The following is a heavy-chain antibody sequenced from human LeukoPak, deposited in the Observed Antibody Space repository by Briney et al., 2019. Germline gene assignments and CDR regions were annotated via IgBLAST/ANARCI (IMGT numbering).Heavy chain of an antibody. CDR1: GFTFSNYG. CDR3: ARSLRVRGVPDYMDV. Sequence: GGSLRLSCAASGFTFSNYGMHWVRQAPGKGLEWVAFIRSNGGNKYYADAVKGRFTISRDNSKNTLYLQMNSLRADDTAVYYCARSLRVRGVPDYMDVWGKGTTVTISS. D-gene: IGHD3-10*01. J-gene: IGHJ6*03. V-gene: IGHV3-30*02. CDR2: IRSNGGNK.